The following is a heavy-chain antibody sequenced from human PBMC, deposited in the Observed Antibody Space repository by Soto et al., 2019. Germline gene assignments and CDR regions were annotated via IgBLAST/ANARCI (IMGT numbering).Heavy chain of an antibody. CDR2: IKQDGSEK. CDR3: ARAVQLAAIVVVSPFDY. J-gene: IGHJ4*02. V-gene: IGHV3-7*05. CDR1: GFTFSSYW. Sequence: GGSLRLSCAASGFTFSSYWMSWVRQAPGKGLEWVANIKQDGSEKYYVDSVKGRFTISRDNAKNSLYLQMNSLRAEDTAVYYCARAVQLAAIVVVSPFDYWGQGTLVTVSS. D-gene: IGHD3-22*01.